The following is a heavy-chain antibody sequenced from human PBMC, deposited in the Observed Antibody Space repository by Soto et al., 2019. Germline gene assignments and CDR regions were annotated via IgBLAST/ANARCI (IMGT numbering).Heavy chain of an antibody. CDR2: IWYDGSNK. D-gene: IGHD3-10*01. CDR3: ARGTHMVRGVNNGMDV. V-gene: IGHV3-33*01. CDR1: GFTFSSFG. J-gene: IGHJ6*02. Sequence: GGSLRLSCAASGFTFSSFGMHWVRQAPGKGLEWVAVIWYDGSNKYSADSVKGRFTISRYNSKNTLYLQMNSLRAEDTAVYYCARGTHMVRGVNNGMDVWGQGTTVTVSS.